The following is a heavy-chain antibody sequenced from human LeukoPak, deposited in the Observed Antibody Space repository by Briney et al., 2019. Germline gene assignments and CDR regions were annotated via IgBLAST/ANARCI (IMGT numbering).Heavy chain of an antibody. D-gene: IGHD4-23*01. Sequence: GGSLRLSCAASGFTVSSNYMNWVRQAPGKGLEWVSVIYSGGTTNYADSVKGRFTISRDNSKNTLYLQMNSLGTEDTAVYYCSRELHLGQGTLVTVSS. CDR2: IYSGGTT. V-gene: IGHV3-66*02. J-gene: IGHJ4*02. CDR3: SRELH. CDR1: GFTVSSNY.